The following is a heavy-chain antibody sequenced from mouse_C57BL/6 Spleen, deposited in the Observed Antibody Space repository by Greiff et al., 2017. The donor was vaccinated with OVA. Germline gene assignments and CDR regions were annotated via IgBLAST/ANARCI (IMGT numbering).Heavy chain of an antibody. Sequence: EVQLQQSGPELVKPGASVKISCKASGYSFTGYYMNWVKQSPEKSLEWIGEINPSTGGTTYNQKFKAKATLTVDKSSSTAYMQLKSLTSEDSAVYYGARSVYYGSSYWYFDVWGTGTTVTVSS. CDR3: ARSVYYGSSYWYFDV. CDR2: INPSTGGT. V-gene: IGHV1-42*01. J-gene: IGHJ1*03. D-gene: IGHD1-1*01. CDR1: GYSFTGYY.